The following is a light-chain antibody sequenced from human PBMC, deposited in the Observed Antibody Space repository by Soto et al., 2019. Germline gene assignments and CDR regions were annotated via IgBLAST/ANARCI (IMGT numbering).Light chain of an antibody. CDR1: QNISKY. CDR2: AAS. V-gene: IGKV1-39*01. Sequence: DIQMTQSPSSLSASVGDRVTSACRASQNISKYLNWYQQKLGKAPKLLIYAASSLQSGVPSRFSGSGSGTDFTLSISSLQPEDFATYYCHQTYGKHRTFGQGTKVDIK. J-gene: IGKJ1*01. CDR3: HQTYGKHRT.